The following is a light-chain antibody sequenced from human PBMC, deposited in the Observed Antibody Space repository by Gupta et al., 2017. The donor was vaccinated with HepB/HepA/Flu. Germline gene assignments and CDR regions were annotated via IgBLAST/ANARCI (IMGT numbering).Light chain of an antibody. CDR2: QHT. J-gene: IGLJ2*01. CDR3: QAWDRSTVV. CDR1: KLGDKN. Sequence: SYEMTQPPSVSVSPGQPASITCSGDKLGDKNVCWFQQKPGQSPVLVIYQHTERPSGIPERFSASNSGNTATLTISGTQAMDEADYYCQAWDRSTVVFGGGTKLTVL. V-gene: IGLV3-1*01.